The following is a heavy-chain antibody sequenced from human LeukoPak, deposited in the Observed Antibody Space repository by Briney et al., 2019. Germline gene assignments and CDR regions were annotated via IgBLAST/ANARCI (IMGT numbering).Heavy chain of an antibody. D-gene: IGHD3/OR15-3a*01. CDR2: ISGSGGST. J-gene: IGHJ4*02. CDR3: TRAAMIYSISGRRFDY. CDR1: GFTFSSYA. V-gene: IGHV3-23*01. Sequence: GGSLRLSCAASGFTFSSYAMSWVRQAPGKGLEWVSAISGSGGSTYYADSVKGRFTISRDNAKNSLYLQMNSLTVDDTAVYYCTRAAMIYSISGRRFDYWGRGTLVTVSS.